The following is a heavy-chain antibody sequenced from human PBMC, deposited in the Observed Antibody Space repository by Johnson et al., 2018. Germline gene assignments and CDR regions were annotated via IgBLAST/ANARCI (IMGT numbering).Heavy chain of an antibody. D-gene: IGHD4-11*01. J-gene: IGHJ6*03. Sequence: QVQLVQSGAEVKKPGSSVKVSCKASGGTFSTYAISWVRQAPGQGLEWMGGINPIFGTVNYAQKFQGRVTINADESTGTAYMELSSLRSEETAVYYCARMTTVTPPIPNYYYDMDVWGKGTTVTVSS. CDR3: ARMTTVTPPIPNYYYDMDV. CDR1: GGTFSTYA. V-gene: IGHV1-69*12. CDR2: INPIFGTV.